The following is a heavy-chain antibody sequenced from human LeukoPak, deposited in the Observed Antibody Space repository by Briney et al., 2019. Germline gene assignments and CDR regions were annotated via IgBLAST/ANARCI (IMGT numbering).Heavy chain of an antibody. CDR3: ARGERNYYDSSGYSSYFDY. CDR1: GFTFSSYA. V-gene: IGHV3-30*04. Sequence: GGSLRLSCAASGFTFSSYAMHWVRQAPGKGLEWVAVISYDGSNKYYADSVKGRFTISRDNSKNTLYLQMNSLRAEDTAVYYCARGERNYYDSSGYSSYFDYWGQGTLVTVSS. CDR2: ISYDGSNK. J-gene: IGHJ4*02. D-gene: IGHD3-22*01.